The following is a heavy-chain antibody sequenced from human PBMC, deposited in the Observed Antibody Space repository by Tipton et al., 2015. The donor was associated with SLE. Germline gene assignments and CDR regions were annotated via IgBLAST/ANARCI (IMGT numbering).Heavy chain of an antibody. CDR3: ARDRRGWYFDL. D-gene: IGHD3-10*01. V-gene: IGHV4-61*02. CDR2: IHASGSSGST. CDR1: GGSISSGGHY. J-gene: IGHJ2*01. Sequence: LRLSCTVSGGSISSGGHYWSWIRQPAGKGLEWIGRIHASGSSGSTEYNPSLKSRVSMSLDTSKNQFSLNLTSVTAADTAVYYCARDRRGWYFDLWGRGTLVTVSS.